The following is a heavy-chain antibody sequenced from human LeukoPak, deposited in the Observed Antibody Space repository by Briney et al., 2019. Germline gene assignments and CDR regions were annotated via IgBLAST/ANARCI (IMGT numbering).Heavy chain of an antibody. V-gene: IGHV3-23*01. Sequence: GGSLRLSCAASAFSYSKFALIWVRQAPGKGLEWVSEITANAGYTLYADAVKGRFTVSRDNSKNTLYLQINSLRPEDTAMYYCAKDPNGDYIGAFDFWGQGTMVTVSS. CDR3: AKDPNGDYIGAFDF. D-gene: IGHD4-17*01. J-gene: IGHJ3*01. CDR2: ITANAGYT. CDR1: AFSYSKFA.